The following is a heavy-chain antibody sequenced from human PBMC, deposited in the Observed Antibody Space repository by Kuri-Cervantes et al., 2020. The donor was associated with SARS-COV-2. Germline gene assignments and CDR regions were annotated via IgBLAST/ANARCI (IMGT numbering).Heavy chain of an antibody. CDR2: TNHRGDT. J-gene: IGHJ6*03. Sequence: GSLRLSCALYYGTLTGYQWSWIRQPPGKGLEWIGGTNHRGDTYYNPSLEGRVTISRDTSENKFSLRLSSVTAADTAVYYCSRGINGYLFFYYLDVWGKGTTVTVSS. V-gene: IGHV4-34*01. CDR3: SRGINGYLFFYYLDV. D-gene: IGHD5-18*01. CDR1: YGTLTGYQ.